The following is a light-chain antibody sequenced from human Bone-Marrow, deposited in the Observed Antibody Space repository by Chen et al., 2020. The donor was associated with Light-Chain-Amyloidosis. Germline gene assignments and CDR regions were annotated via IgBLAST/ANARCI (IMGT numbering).Light chain of an antibody. CDR1: QDIGDW. V-gene: IGKV1-5*03. CDR3: QQYKSYSFT. J-gene: IGKJ2*01. Sequence: DIRMTQSPSTLSASVGDRVTITCRASQDIGDWLAWVQHKPGKAPKLLIYKASNLQPGVPSRFSGSGSGTEFTLSINTLQPDDFATYFCQQYKSYSFTFGQGTKL. CDR2: KAS.